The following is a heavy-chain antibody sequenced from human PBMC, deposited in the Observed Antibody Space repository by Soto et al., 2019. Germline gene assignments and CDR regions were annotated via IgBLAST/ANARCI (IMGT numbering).Heavy chain of an antibody. CDR2: ISGPSGGAT. D-gene: IGHD3-22*01. J-gene: IGHJ2*01. Sequence: EVQLLESGGGLVQPGGSLRLSCAASGFTFNTYAMSWVRQAPGKGLEWVSGISGPSGGATYYADSVKGRFTISRDNSKNTLYVQMNNLRAEDTAVYYCAKDVGGFYDSSTSPSFDLWGRGTLVTVSS. CDR1: GFTFNTYA. CDR3: AKDVGGFYDSSTSPSFDL. V-gene: IGHV3-23*01.